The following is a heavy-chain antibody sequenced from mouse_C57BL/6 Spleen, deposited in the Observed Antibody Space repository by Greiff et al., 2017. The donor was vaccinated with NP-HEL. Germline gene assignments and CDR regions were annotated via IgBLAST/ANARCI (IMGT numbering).Heavy chain of an antibody. Sequence: EVKLMESGGGLVKPGGSLKLSCAASGFTFSSYTMSWVRQTPEKRLEWVATISGGGGNTYYPDSVKGRFTISRDNAKNTLYLQMSSLRSEDTALYYCARRITGTRGFAYWGQGTLVTVSA. J-gene: IGHJ3*01. V-gene: IGHV5-9*01. D-gene: IGHD4-1*01. CDR1: GFTFSSYT. CDR2: ISGGGGNT. CDR3: ARRITGTRGFAY.